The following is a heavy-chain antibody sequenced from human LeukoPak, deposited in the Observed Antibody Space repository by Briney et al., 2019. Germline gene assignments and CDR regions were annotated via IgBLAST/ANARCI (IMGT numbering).Heavy chain of an antibody. J-gene: IGHJ4*02. CDR1: GFTFNSYS. D-gene: IGHD3-9*01. V-gene: IGHV3-48*01. Sequence: GEPLRLSCTASGFTFNSYSMNWVRQAPGKGLEWVSHISPRSDVVSYTDSVKGRFTISRDNAKNSLYLHMSNLRAEDMAVYYCVRDNDWAFDYWGQGTLVPVSS. CDR3: VRDNDWAFDY. CDR2: ISPRSDVV.